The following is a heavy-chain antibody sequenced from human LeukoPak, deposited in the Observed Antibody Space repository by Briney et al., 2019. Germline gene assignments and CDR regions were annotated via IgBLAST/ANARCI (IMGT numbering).Heavy chain of an antibody. V-gene: IGHV4-34*01. Sequence: SETLSLTCAVYGGSSSGYYWSWIRQPPGKGLEWIGEINHSGSTNYNPSLKSRVTISVDTSKNQFSLKLSSVTAADTAVYYCARERYFDWFHYYYGMDVWGQGTTVTVSS. CDR1: GGSSSGYY. J-gene: IGHJ6*02. D-gene: IGHD3-9*01. CDR3: ARERYFDWFHYYYGMDV. CDR2: INHSGST.